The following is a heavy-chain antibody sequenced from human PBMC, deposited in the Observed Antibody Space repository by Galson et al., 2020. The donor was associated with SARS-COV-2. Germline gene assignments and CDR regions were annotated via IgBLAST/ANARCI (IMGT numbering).Heavy chain of an antibody. D-gene: IGHD1-26*01. CDR3: ATPIVGGTFDY. J-gene: IGHJ4*02. CDR2: KNPNSGNS. CDR1: GYTFSSYD. V-gene: IGHV1-8*01. Sequence: ASVKVSCKASGYTFSSYDINWVRQAPGQGLEWMGWKNPNSGNSGHAQKFEGRVTMTRNTSISTAYMELSSLRSEDTAVYYCATPIVGGTFDYWGQGTLVTVSS.